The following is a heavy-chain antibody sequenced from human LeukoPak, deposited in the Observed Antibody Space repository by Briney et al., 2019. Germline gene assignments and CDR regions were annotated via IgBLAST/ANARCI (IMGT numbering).Heavy chain of an antibody. V-gene: IGHV4-59*01. Sequence: SETLSLTCSVSGGSISGYRWSWIRQAPGKGLGYIGYIYYSGSTNYNPSLKSRVTISLDTPKNQFSLKLTSVTAADTAVYYCARTQSSGFYQSFDSWGQGILVTVSS. J-gene: IGHJ4*02. CDR1: GGSISGYR. D-gene: IGHD3-22*01. CDR2: IYYSGST. CDR3: ARTQSSGFYQSFDS.